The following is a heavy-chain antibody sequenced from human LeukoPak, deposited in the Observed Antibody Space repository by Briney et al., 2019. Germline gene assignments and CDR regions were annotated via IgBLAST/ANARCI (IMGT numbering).Heavy chain of an antibody. J-gene: IGHJ4*02. CDR3: ARDRAAADLDY. CDR1: GFTFSTYG. Sequence: PGGSLRLSCAASGFTFSTYGMHWVRQAPGRGLEWVADIWYDGSIKYYADSVKGRFTVSRDNSKNTMYLQMNSLRAEDTAVYYCARDRAAADLDYWGQGTLVTVSS. CDR2: IWYDGSIK. V-gene: IGHV3-33*01. D-gene: IGHD6-13*01.